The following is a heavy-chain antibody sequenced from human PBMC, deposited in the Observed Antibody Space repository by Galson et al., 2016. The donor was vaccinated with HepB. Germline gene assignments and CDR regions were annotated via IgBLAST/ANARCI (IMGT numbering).Heavy chain of an antibody. CDR1: GYTLTDLS. J-gene: IGHJ4*02. Sequence: SVKVSCKVSGYTLTDLSMHWVRQAPGKGLEWMGGFAPEDGETIYAQEFQGRVTMTEDTSTDTAYMELSSLRSEDTAVYYCCSGSYYSDYWGQGTLVTVSS. V-gene: IGHV1-24*01. CDR3: CSGSYYSDY. D-gene: IGHD1-26*01. CDR2: FAPEDGET.